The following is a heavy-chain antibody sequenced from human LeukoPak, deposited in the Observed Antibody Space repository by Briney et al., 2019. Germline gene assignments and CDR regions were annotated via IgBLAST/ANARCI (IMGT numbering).Heavy chain of an antibody. V-gene: IGHV3-23*01. D-gene: IGHD2-21*01. CDR3: ATSDCGSDGCKLLNS. Sequence: PGGSLRLSCAASGFIFSHYAMSWVRQAPGKGLEWVSAINGGGDATKYADSVKGRFTISRDNSKNTLSLQMNSLRVEDTAVYFCATSDCGSDGCKLLNSWGAGTLVTVSS. CDR2: INGGGDAT. J-gene: IGHJ4*02. CDR1: GFIFSHYA.